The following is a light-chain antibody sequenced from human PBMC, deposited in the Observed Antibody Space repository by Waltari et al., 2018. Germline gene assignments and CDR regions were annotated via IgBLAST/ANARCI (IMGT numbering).Light chain of an antibody. Sequence: QSALPQPRSVSGSPGQSVTIPCTGTSRDVGGYHYVSWYQQHPGKAPKLMIYDVSKRPSGVPDRFSGSKSGNTASLTISGLQAEDEADYYCCSYGGTYVAFGGGTKLTVL. V-gene: IGLV2-11*01. CDR3: CSYGGTYVA. CDR2: DVS. CDR1: SRDVGGYHY. J-gene: IGLJ2*01.